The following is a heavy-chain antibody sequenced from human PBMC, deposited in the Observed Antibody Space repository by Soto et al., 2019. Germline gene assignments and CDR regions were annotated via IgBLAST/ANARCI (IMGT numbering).Heavy chain of an antibody. Sequence: GGSLRLSCADSGFTFSSYEMNWVRQAPGKGLEWVSYISSSGSTIYYADSVKGRFTISRDNAKNSLYLQMNSLRAEDTAVYYCARVTYGSGVDYWGQGTLVTVSS. V-gene: IGHV3-48*03. CDR2: ISSSGSTI. J-gene: IGHJ4*02. CDR3: ARVTYGSGVDY. CDR1: GFTFSSYE. D-gene: IGHD3-10*01.